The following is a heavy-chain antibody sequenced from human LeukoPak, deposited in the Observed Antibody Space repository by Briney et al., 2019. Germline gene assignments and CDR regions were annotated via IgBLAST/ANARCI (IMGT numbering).Heavy chain of an antibody. J-gene: IGHJ6*03. CDR3: GRVKNSGGGGGYYYYMDV. V-gene: IGHV4-39*07. D-gene: IGHD5-12*01. CDR2: VYYSGST. CDR1: GGSISSNSYY. Sequence: PSETLSLTCTVSGGSISSNSYYWGWIRQPPGKGLEWFGSVYYSGSTYYNPSLKSRVTISVATSKNQFSQKLSSVTAADTAAYYCGRVKNSGGGGGYYYYMDVWGKGTTVTVSS.